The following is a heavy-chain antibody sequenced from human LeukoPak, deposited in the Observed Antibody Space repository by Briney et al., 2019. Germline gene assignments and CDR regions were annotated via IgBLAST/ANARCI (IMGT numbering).Heavy chain of an antibody. Sequence: SETLSLTCTVSGGSISSSNWWSWVRQPPGKGLEWIGEIYHSESTDYNPSLKSRVTISVDKSKNQFSLNLSSVTAADTAVYYWARGGKKAGTQSYFDYGGQETRVPAPS. V-gene: IGHV4-4*02. CDR2: IYHSEST. J-gene: IGHJ4*02. CDR1: GGSISSSNW. CDR3: ARGGKKAGTQSYFDY. D-gene: IGHD6-19*01.